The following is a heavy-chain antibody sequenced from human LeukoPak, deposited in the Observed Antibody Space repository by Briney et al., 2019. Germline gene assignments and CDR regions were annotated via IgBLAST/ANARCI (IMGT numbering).Heavy chain of an antibody. D-gene: IGHD6-19*01. V-gene: IGHV4-61*02. CDR3: ASLSIAVAAGGWFDP. CDR2: IYTSGTT. CDR1: GGSVRRGNYY. J-gene: IGHJ5*02. Sequence: KASETLSLTCTVSGGSVRRGNYYWTWIRQPAGSGLEWIGRIYTSGTTDYNPSLRTRVTISVDASRNQFSLNLSSVTAADTAVYYCASLSIAVAAGGWFDPWGQGTLVTVSS.